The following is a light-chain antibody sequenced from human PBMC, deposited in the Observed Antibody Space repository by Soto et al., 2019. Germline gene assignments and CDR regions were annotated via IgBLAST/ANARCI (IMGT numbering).Light chain of an antibody. CDR3: QQLNSFPLT. CDR1: RNVINSY. Sequence: LPKSPCTLPRPPAACAHLYCRAGRNVINSYLAWYQQKPGQAPNLLIYDASNMATGIPARFSGSGSGTDFTLTISSLEPEDFAVYYCQQLNSFPLTFGGGTKVDIK. V-gene: IGKV3-11*01. J-gene: IGKJ4*02. CDR2: DAS.